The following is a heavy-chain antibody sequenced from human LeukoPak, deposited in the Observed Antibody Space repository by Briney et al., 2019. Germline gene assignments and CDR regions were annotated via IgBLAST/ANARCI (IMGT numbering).Heavy chain of an antibody. CDR2: ISGSGGST. CDR3: ASARLGYCSSTSCYGEFDP. J-gene: IGHJ5*02. V-gene: IGHV3-23*01. D-gene: IGHD2-2*01. Sequence: QTGGSLRLSCAASGFTFSSYAMSWVRQAPGKGLEWVSAISGSGGSTYYADSVKGRFTISRDNSKTTLYLQMNSLRAEDTAVYYCASARLGYCSSTSCYGEFDPWGQGTLVAVSS. CDR1: GFTFSSYA.